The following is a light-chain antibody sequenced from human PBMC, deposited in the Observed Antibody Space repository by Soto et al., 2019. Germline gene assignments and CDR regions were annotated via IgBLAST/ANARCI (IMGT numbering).Light chain of an antibody. V-gene: IGLV1-40*01. Sequence: QCVLTQPTSVSGAPGQRVTISCTGSSSNVGAGYDVHWYQQLPGTAPKLLIYGDSNRPSGVPDRFSGSKSGTSASLAITGVQAEEDADYYCQSYDSGRSVVVVGGGTKLTGL. CDR1: SSNVGAGYD. J-gene: IGLJ2*01. CDR3: QSYDSGRSVVV. CDR2: GDS.